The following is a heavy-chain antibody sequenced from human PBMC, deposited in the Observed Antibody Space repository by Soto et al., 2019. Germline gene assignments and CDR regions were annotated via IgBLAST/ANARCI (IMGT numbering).Heavy chain of an antibody. CDR2: VYYSGST. CDR3: GSLERLATISYYLDY. Sequence: SETLSLTCTVSGGSISSGGYYWSWIRQHPGKGLEWIGSVYYSGSTYYNPSLESRVTISVDTSKNQFSLKLMSVSAADTAGYYCGSLERLATISYYLDYWGQGALVTVSS. J-gene: IGHJ4*02. D-gene: IGHD1-1*01. CDR1: GGSISSGGYY. V-gene: IGHV4-31*03.